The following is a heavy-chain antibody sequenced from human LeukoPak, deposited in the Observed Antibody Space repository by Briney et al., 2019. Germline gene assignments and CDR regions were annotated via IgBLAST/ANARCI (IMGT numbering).Heavy chain of an antibody. V-gene: IGHV3-43D*04. CDR2: IIWDGSTA. CDR1: GFSFGDYG. J-gene: IGHJ6*02. D-gene: IGHD1-1*01. Sequence: GGSLRLSCDASGFSFGDYGMHWVRQAPGKGLECVSRIIWDGSTADYADSVSGRFTMSKDNSKNSLFLDMTGLRVEDTALYFCAIDRGIRPLGIYYSDMEVWGQGTRVTVSS. CDR3: AIDRGIRPLGIYYSDMEV.